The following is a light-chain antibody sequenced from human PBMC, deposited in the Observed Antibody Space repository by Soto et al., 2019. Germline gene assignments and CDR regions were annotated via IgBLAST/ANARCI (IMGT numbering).Light chain of an antibody. CDR3: QAWDSSTTV. Sequence: SYELTQPPSVSVSPGQTASITCSGGNLGDKFACWYQQKPGQSPVLVIYQDNKRPSGIPERFSGSSSGNTATLTISGTQAMDEADYYCQAWDSSTTVFGGGTKLTVL. CDR2: QDN. J-gene: IGLJ2*01. CDR1: NLGDKF. V-gene: IGLV3-1*01.